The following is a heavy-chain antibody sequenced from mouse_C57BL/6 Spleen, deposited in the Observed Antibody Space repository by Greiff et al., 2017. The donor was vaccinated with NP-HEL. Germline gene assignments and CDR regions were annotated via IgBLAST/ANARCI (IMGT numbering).Heavy chain of an antibody. J-gene: IGHJ2*01. D-gene: IGHD1-1*01. CDR1: GYTFTSYW. Sequence: QVQLQQPGAELVKPGASVKLSCKASGYTFTSYWMQWVKQRPGQGLEWIGEIDPSDSYTNYNQKFKGKATLTVDTSSSTTYMQLSSLTSEDSAVYYCAKGGSSYFDYWGKGTTLTVSS. CDR3: AKGGSSYFDY. CDR2: IDPSDSYT. V-gene: IGHV1-50*01.